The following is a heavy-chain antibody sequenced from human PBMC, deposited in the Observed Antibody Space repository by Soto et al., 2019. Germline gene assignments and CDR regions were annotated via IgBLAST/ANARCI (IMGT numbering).Heavy chain of an antibody. CDR2: IYTSGST. Sequence: QLQLQESGPGLVKPSETLSLTCTVSGGSISSSSYYWGWIRQPPGKGLEWIGSIYTSGSTNYNPSLKSRVTMSLDTSKNQFSLKLSSVTAADTAVYYCARDGPWSFCSSTSCYTVYYYYGMDVWGQGTTVTVSS. J-gene: IGHJ6*02. CDR3: ARDGPWSFCSSTSCYTVYYYYGMDV. D-gene: IGHD2-2*02. V-gene: IGHV4-39*07. CDR1: GGSISSSSYY.